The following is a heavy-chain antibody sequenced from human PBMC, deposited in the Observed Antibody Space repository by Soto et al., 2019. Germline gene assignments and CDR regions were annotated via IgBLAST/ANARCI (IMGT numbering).Heavy chain of an antibody. CDR3: AKTGGSSSWLHYFDY. CDR2: ISGSGGST. Sequence: GGSLRLSCAASGFTFSSYAMSWVRQAPGKGLEWVSAISGSGGSTYYADSVKGRSTISRDNSKNTLYLQMNSLRAEDTAVYYCAKTGGSSSWLHYFDYWGQGTLVTVSS. D-gene: IGHD6-13*01. J-gene: IGHJ4*02. V-gene: IGHV3-23*01. CDR1: GFTFSSYA.